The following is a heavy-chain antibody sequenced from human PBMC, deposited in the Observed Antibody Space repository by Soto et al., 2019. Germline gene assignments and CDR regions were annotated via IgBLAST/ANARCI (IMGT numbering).Heavy chain of an antibody. Sequence: ASVKVSCKASGYTFTGYYMHWVRQAPGQGLEWMGWISAYNGNTNYAQKLQGRVTMTTDTSTSTAYMELRSLRSDDTAVYYCAREGYDFWSGRGAHDAFDIWGQGTMVTVSS. CDR1: GYTFTGYY. D-gene: IGHD3-3*01. CDR2: ISAYNGNT. J-gene: IGHJ3*02. V-gene: IGHV1-18*04. CDR3: AREGYDFWSGRGAHDAFDI.